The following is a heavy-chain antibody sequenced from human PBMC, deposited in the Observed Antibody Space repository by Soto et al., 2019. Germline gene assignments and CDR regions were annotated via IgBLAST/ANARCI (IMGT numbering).Heavy chain of an antibody. CDR3: AHSRNLITEDAQVGDFDY. V-gene: IGHV2-5*02. Sequence: QITLKESGPTLVKPTQTLTLTCSFSGFSLTTPGVGVGWVRQSPGGALEWLALIYWDDYERYSPFLKPGITITKDLSNNEVVLMMTDVAPVDTATYYCAHSRNLITEDAQVGDFDYWGQGTLVTVSS. J-gene: IGHJ4*02. CDR1: GFSLTTPGVG. D-gene: IGHD3-16*01. CDR2: IYWDDYE.